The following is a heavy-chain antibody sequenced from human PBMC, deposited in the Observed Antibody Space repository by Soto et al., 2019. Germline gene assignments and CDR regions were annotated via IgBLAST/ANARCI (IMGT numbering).Heavy chain of an antibody. CDR2: ISWNSNTI. CDR3: AKDTGPN. Sequence: GGSLRLSCAASGFTFDNYAMHWVRQAPGKGLEWVSGISWNSNTITYADSVKGRFTISRDNAKNSLYLQMNSLRAEDTAFYYCAKDTGPNWGQGTLVTVSS. V-gene: IGHV3-9*01. J-gene: IGHJ4*02. CDR1: GFTFDNYA.